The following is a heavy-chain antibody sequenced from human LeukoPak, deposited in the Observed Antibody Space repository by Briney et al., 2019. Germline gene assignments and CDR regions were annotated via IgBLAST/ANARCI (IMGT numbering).Heavy chain of an antibody. CDR1: GFSSSDSW. Sequence: GGSLRLSCVASGFSSSDSWMGWVRQAPGKGLEWVADIKKDGSVKDYVDSVKGRFTISRDNAKNSLYLQMDSLRAEDTAVYYCATYTNWVAGDVWGQGTTVSVSS. CDR2: IKKDGSVK. D-gene: IGHD7-27*01. V-gene: IGHV3-7*01. J-gene: IGHJ6*02. CDR3: ATYTNWVAGDV.